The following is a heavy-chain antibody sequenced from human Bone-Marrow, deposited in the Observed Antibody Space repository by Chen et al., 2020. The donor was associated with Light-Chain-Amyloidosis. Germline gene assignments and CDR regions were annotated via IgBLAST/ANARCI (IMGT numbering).Heavy chain of an antibody. CDR3: ARQGYYEISGYSDY. CDR1: GNIFSSYW. CDR2: IDLSDFDT. J-gene: IGHJ4*02. Sequence: EVQLVQSGAEVKKPGESLRISCTGSGNIFSSYWISWVRQMPRKGLEWMGRIDLSDFDTNYSPSFQGHVTISVDKSINTAHLQWSRLEASDTAIYYCARQGYYEISGYSDYWGQGTLVTVSS. D-gene: IGHD3-22*01. V-gene: IGHV5-10-1*03.